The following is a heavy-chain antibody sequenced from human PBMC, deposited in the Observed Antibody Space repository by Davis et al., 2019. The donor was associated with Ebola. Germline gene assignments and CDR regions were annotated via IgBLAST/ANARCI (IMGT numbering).Heavy chain of an antibody. V-gene: IGHV1-18*01. CDR1: GYTFTSYG. Sequence: SVKVSCKASGYTFTSYGISWVRQAPGQGLEWMGWISAYNGNTNYAQKLQGRVTMTTDTSTSTSYMELRSLRSDDTAVYYCARGGCSGGSCYSADYWGQGTLVTVSS. J-gene: IGHJ4*02. CDR2: ISAYNGNT. D-gene: IGHD2-15*01. CDR3: ARGGCSGGSCYSADY.